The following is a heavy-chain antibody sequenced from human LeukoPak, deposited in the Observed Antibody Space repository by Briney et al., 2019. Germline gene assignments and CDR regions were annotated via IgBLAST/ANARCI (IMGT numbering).Heavy chain of an antibody. V-gene: IGHV3-23*01. J-gene: IGHJ6*02. CDR1: GFTFSTYA. Sequence: GGSLRLSCAASGFTFSTYAVNWVRQAPGKGLEWVSTISGSGDSTYYADSVKGRFTISRDNAQKLLYLQMNSLRAEDTAIYYCARDLNTGMDVWGRGTTVTVSS. CDR3: ARDLNTGMDV. CDR2: ISGSGDST.